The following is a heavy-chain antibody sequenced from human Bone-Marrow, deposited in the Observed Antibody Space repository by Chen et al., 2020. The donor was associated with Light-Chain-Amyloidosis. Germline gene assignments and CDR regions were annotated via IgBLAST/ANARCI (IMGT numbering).Heavy chain of an antibody. CDR2: INQDGREA. J-gene: IGHJ6*02. D-gene: IGHD1-20*01. V-gene: IGHV3-7*03. CDR3: ARYTNWSSLHYYYGMDV. CDR1: GFTFSSCW. Sequence: EVQLVESGGGLVQPGGSLRLSCAASGFTFSSCWMSWVRQAPGKGREWVANINQDGREAYYVDSVKDRFTISRDDAKNSLYLQMISLSAEDTAVYYCARYTNWSSLHYYYGMDVWGQGTTVTVSS.